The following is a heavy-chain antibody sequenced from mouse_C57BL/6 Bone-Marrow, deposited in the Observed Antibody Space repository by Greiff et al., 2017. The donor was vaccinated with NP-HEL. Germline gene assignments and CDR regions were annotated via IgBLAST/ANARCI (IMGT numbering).Heavy chain of an antibody. J-gene: IGHJ1*03. D-gene: IGHD1-1*01. CDR2: IYPRSGNT. V-gene: IGHV1-81*01. Sequence: QVQLQQSGAELVRPGASVKLSCKASGYTFTSYGISWVKQRTGQGLEWIGVIYPRSGNTYYNEKFKGKATLTADKSSSTAYMELRSLTSEDSAVYFYSRIYYYGSSLCWYFGVWGTGTTVTVSS. CDR3: SRIYYYGSSLCWYFGV. CDR1: GYTFTSYG.